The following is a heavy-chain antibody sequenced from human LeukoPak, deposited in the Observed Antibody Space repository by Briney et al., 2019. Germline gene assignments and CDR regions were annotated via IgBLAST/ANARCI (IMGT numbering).Heavy chain of an antibody. CDR1: GASISGSNYY. CDR3: ARTTEGGYTYDYFYYYYMDV. Sequence: SETLSLTCAVSGASISGSNYYWGWIRQPPGKGLEWIGNIYSSGSTYYNASLQSRVTISIDTSKSQFSLKLSSVTAADTAVYYCARTTEGGYTYDYFYYYYMDVWGKGTTVTISS. CDR2: IYSSGST. J-gene: IGHJ6*03. V-gene: IGHV4-39*07. D-gene: IGHD5-18*01.